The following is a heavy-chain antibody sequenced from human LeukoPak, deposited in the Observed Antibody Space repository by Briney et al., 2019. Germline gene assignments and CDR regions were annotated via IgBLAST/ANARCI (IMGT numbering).Heavy chain of an antibody. CDR2: IYYSGTT. Sequence: SETLSLTCTVSGYSISSGYSWGWIRQPPGKGLEWIGSIYYSGTTYHNPSLKSRVTISGDTSKNQFSLKLSSVTAADTAVYYCARGYSGYDRGSDYWGQGTLVTVPS. J-gene: IGHJ4*02. CDR1: GYSISSGYS. V-gene: IGHV4-38-2*02. CDR3: ARGYSGYDRGSDY. D-gene: IGHD5-12*01.